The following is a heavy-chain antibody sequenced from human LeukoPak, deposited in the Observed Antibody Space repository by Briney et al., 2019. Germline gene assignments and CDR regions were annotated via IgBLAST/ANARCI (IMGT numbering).Heavy chain of an antibody. CDR2: IYYSGST. Sequence: SETLSLTCTVSGGSISSSTDYRGWIRQPPGKGLEWIASIYYSGSTYYNPSLKSRVTISVDTSKNQFSLKLSSVTAADAAVYYCARLNSSGWCLGWGQGTLVTVSS. CDR3: ARLNSSGWCLG. D-gene: IGHD6-19*01. V-gene: IGHV4-39*01. CDR1: GGSISSSTDY. J-gene: IGHJ4*02.